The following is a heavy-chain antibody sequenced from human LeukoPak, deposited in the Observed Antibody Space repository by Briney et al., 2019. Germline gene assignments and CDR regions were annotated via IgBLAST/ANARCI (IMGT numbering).Heavy chain of an antibody. CDR1: GFTFSSCA. J-gene: IGHJ4*02. CDR2: ISDTPGST. V-gene: IGHV3-23*01. Sequence: GGSLRLSCVASGFTFSSCAMSWVRQAPGKGLEWVSTISDTPGSTYYADSVKGRFTISRDKSKNTLYLQMNSLRAEDTAVYYCAKFYQGYRYGLDDYWGQGTLVTVSS. D-gene: IGHD5-18*01. CDR3: AKFYQGYRYGLDDY.